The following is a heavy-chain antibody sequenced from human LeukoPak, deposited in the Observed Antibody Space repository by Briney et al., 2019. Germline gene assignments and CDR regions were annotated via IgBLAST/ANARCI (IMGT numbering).Heavy chain of an antibody. V-gene: IGHV3-21*01. CDR2: ISSSSSYI. CDR1: GFTFSTYT. D-gene: IGHD6-13*01. J-gene: IGHJ4*02. CDR3: ARDHGSSWYW. Sequence: KPGGSLRLSCVVSGFTFSTYTMNWVRQAPGKGLEWVSSISSSSSYIYYADSVKGRFTISRDNAKNSLYLQMNSLRAEDTAVYYCARDHGSSWYWWGQGTLVTVSS.